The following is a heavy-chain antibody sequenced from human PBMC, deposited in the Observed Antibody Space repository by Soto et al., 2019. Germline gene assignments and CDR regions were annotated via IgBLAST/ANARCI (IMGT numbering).Heavy chain of an antibody. D-gene: IGHD3-10*01. V-gene: IGHV1-58*01. J-gene: IGHJ3*02. CDR2: IVVDSGNT. Sequence: QMQLVQSGPEVKKPGTSVKVSCKTSGFTFTSSGVQWVRQARGQRLEWIGWIVVDSGNTNYAQKFQERVTITRDMSTSTAYMELSSLRSEDTAVYYCAASKGDAADGFDIWGQGTMVTVSS. CDR1: GFTFTSSG. CDR3: AASKGDAADGFDI.